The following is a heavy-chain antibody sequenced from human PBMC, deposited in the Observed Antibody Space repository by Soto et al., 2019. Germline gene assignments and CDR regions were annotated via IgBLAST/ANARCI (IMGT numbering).Heavy chain of an antibody. V-gene: IGHV4-59*01. Sequence: SETLSLTCTVSGGSISSYYWSWIRQPPGKGLEWIGYIYYSGSTNYNPSLKSRVTISVDTSKNQFSLKLSSVTAADTAVYYCARVPHVLYYYDSSGYPYSFDYWGQGTLVTVSS. CDR3: ARVPHVLYYYDSSGYPYSFDY. CDR2: IYYSGST. D-gene: IGHD3-22*01. J-gene: IGHJ4*02. CDR1: GGSISSYY.